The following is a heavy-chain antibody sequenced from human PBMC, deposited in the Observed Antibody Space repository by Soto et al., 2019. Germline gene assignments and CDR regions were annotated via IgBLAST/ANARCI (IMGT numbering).Heavy chain of an antibody. CDR1: GFTFSDYY. Sequence: GGSLRLSCAASGFTFSDYYMSWIRQAPGKGLEWVSYISSSSSYTNYADSVKGRFTISRDNAKNSLYLQMNSLRAEDTAVYYCARVKIGRIAAYYYFDYWGQGTLVTVSS. D-gene: IGHD6-6*01. V-gene: IGHV3-11*06. CDR3: ARVKIGRIAAYYYFDY. CDR2: ISSSSSYT. J-gene: IGHJ4*02.